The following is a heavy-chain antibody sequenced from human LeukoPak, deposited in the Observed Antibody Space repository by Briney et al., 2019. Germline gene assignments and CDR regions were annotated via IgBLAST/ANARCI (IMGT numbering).Heavy chain of an antibody. CDR1: GGSFTAYY. Sequence: PSETLSLTCAVNGGSFTAYYWSWLRQSPGKGLEWIGEINHSGTTNYNPSFKSRATISVRSSKSQFSLSLTSVTAADTAVYYCARGRSWAFDIWGQGTMVTISS. CDR3: ARGRSWAFDI. CDR2: INHSGTT. J-gene: IGHJ3*02. V-gene: IGHV4-34*01.